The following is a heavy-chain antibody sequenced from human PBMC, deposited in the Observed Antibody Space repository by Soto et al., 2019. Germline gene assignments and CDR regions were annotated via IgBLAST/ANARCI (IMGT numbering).Heavy chain of an antibody. Sequence: EVQLVESGGGLVQPGGSLRLSCAASGFTFTTYDMHWVRQVTGKGLEWVSSIGTAGDTHYADSVKGRFTISRENAKNSLYLQMNSLGVGDTAVYYCTRCFYCSSTSCYVDAFNIWGQGTMVTVSS. V-gene: IGHV3-13*01. J-gene: IGHJ3*02. CDR2: IGTAGDT. CDR1: GFTFTTYD. D-gene: IGHD2-2*01. CDR3: TRCFYCSSTSCYVDAFNI.